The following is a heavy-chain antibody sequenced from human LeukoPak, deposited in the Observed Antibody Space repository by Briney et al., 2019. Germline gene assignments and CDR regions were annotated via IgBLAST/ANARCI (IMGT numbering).Heavy chain of an antibody. CDR3: AIDISYYYGSWSFS. CDR1: GFTFDDYG. Sequence: QAGGSLRLSCAASGFTFDDYGMNWVRQAPGKGLEWVSGINWNGGSTGYANSVKGRFTISRDNVKNPLYLQMNSLRAEDTALYFCAIDISYYYGSWSFSWGQGTLVTVSS. V-gene: IGHV3-20*04. D-gene: IGHD3-10*01. CDR2: INWNGGST. J-gene: IGHJ4*02.